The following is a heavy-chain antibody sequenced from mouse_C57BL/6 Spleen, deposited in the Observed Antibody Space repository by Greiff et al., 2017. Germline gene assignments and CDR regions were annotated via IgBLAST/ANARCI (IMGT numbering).Heavy chain of an antibody. Sequence: QVQLQQPGAELVMPGASVKLSCTASGYTFTSYWMHWVKQRPGQGLEWIGEIDPSDSYTNYNQKFKGKSTLTVDKSSSTAYMQLSSLTSEDSAVYYCARATMVTTRAMDYWGQGTSVTGSS. CDR2: IDPSDSYT. D-gene: IGHD2-2*01. CDR3: ARATMVTTRAMDY. J-gene: IGHJ4*01. V-gene: IGHV1-69*01. CDR1: GYTFTSYW.